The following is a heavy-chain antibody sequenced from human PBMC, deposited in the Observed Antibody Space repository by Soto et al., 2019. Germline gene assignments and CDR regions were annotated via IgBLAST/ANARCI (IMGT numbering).Heavy chain of an antibody. J-gene: IGHJ5*02. V-gene: IGHV4-39*01. CDR3: ATNVGCEYSGTLDWFAR. CDR2: IYYSGTT. D-gene: IGHD1-26*01. Sequence: SETLSVTCTVSGGSVSSFRYFWGWIRQPPGKRLEWMGSIYYSGTTYYNPSLKSRVTFSVDTSKNQVSLKMTSVTAADTAVYFSATNVGCEYSGTLDWFARWGQGTLVVVSS. CDR1: GGSVSSFRYF.